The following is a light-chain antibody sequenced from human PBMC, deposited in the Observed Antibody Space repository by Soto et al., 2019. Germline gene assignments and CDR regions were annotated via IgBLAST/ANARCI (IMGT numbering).Light chain of an antibody. Sequence: DVQMTQSPSSLSAFVGDRVTITCRASQGIAPYLAWFQQKPGKVPILLIYATSTLQSGVPSRFSGSGSGTDFTLTISSLQPEDVATYYCQKYNTAPLTFGGGTKVEIK. CDR1: QGIAPY. J-gene: IGKJ4*01. CDR2: ATS. CDR3: QKYNTAPLT. V-gene: IGKV1-27*01.